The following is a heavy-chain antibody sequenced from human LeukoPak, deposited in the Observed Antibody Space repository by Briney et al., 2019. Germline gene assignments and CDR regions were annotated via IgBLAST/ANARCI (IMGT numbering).Heavy chain of an antibody. CDR1: GGSFSGYY. D-gene: IGHD3-10*01. CDR3: ARGPGVQDAFDI. J-gene: IGHJ3*02. Sequence: SETLSLTCAVYGGSFSGYYWSWIRQPPGKGLEWIGYIYYSGSTNYNPSLKSRVTISVDTSKNQFSLKLSSVTAADTAVYYCARGPGVQDAFDIWGQGTMVTVSS. V-gene: IGHV4-59*01. CDR2: IYYSGST.